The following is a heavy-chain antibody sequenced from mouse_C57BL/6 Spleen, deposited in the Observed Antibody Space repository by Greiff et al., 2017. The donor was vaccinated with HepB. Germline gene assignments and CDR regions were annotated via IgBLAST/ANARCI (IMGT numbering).Heavy chain of an antibody. CDR2: IYPGDGDT. V-gene: IGHV1-80*01. J-gene: IGHJ2*01. D-gene: IGHD2-12*01. Sequence: QVQLKQSGAELVKPGASVKISCKASGYAFSSYWMNWVKQRPGKGLEWIGQIYPGDGDTNYNGKFKGKATLTADKASSTDYMQLSSLTSEDSAVYFCARREKDGLLRRGFDYWGQGTTLTVSS. CDR3: ARREKDGLLRRGFDY. CDR1: GYAFSSYW.